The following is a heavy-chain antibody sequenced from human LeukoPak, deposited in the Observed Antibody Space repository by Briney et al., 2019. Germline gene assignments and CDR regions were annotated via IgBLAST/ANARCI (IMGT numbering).Heavy chain of an antibody. CDR3: ARDRSGSIAAAGTVDY. CDR1: GGSISSYY. CDR2: IYTSGST. V-gene: IGHV4-4*07. D-gene: IGHD6-13*01. Sequence: SETLSLTCTVSGGSISSYYWSWIRQPAGKGLEWIGRIYTSGSTNYNPSLKSRVTISVDTSKNQFSLKLSSVTAADTAVYYCARDRSGSIAAAGTVDYWGQGTLVTVSS. J-gene: IGHJ4*02.